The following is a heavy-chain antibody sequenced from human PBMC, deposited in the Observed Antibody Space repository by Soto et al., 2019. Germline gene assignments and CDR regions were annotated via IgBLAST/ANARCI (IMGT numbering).Heavy chain of an antibody. D-gene: IGHD2-2*01. CDR3: AKVGVSGYCSSSSCYAAYY. Sequence: QVQLVESGGGVVQPGRSLRLSCAVSGFIFSDYGMHWVRQAPGKGLEWVALFSHDGRNEYYVDSVKGRFTISRDNSKNTLYLKMNSLRPEDRALYYCAKVGVSGYCSSSSCYAAYYWGQGTLVTVAS. CDR1: GFIFSDYG. CDR2: FSHDGRNE. J-gene: IGHJ4*02. V-gene: IGHV3-30*18.